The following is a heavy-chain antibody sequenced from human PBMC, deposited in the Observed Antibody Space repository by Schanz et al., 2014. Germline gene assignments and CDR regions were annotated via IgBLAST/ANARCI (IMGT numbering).Heavy chain of an antibody. CDR3: ARDNYYGSGSCAY. J-gene: IGHJ4*02. CDR2: IKQDGSEK. CDR1: GFTFSSYG. Sequence: EVQLVESGGGLVKPGGSLRLSCAASGFTFSSYGMSWVRQAPGKGLEWVANIKQDGSEKYYVDAVKGRFTISRDNAKNSMYLHMKSLRGEDTAVYYCARDNYYGSGSCAYWGQGTLVTVSS. V-gene: IGHV3-7*04. D-gene: IGHD3-10*01.